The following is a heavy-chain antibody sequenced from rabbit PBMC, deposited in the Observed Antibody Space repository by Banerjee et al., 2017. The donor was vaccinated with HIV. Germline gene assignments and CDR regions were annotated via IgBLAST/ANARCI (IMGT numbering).Heavy chain of an antibody. CDR3: ARSYGTYGGYFDL. CDR2: IYTGASGST. V-gene: IGHV1S40*01. J-gene: IGHJ4*01. CDR1: GFTISSSYY. D-gene: IGHD5-1*01. Sequence: QSLEESGGDLVKPGASLTLTCTASGFTISSSYYMCWVRQAPGKGLEWIGCIYTGASGSTYYASWVNGRFTITRNTNLNTVTLQMTSLTAADTATYFCARSYGTYGGYFDLWGPGTLVTVS.